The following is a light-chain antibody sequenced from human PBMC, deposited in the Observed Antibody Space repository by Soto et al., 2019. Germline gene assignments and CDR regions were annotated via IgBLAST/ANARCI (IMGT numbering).Light chain of an antibody. V-gene: IGKV3D-15*01. Sequence: EIVMTQSPATLSVSPGERATLSCRASQSIRGNLAWYQQKPGRAPRLVIYAASIRATGIPARFSGGGSGTEFTLTITSLQSEDFALYFCQQYIDWPPEPTFGGGTKVEMK. CDR3: QQYIDWPPEPT. CDR2: AAS. CDR1: QSIRGN. J-gene: IGKJ4*01.